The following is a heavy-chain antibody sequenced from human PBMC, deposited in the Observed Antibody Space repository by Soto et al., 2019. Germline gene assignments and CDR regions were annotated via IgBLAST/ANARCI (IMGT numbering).Heavy chain of an antibody. J-gene: IGHJ6*02. Sequence: GASVKVSCKPSGYSFSNFYVHWVRQAPGQGLEWMGIIDPSSGTTSYTRKFQERVTMTRDTSMSTVYMELSRLRSEDTAVYYCARGAVVVPNGLIAGMDVWGLGTTVTVSS. CDR3: ARGAVVVPNGLIAGMDV. D-gene: IGHD2-15*01. V-gene: IGHV1-46*01. CDR1: GYSFSNFY. CDR2: IDPSSGTT.